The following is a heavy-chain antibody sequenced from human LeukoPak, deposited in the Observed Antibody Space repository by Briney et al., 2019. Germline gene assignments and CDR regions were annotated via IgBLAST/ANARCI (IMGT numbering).Heavy chain of an antibody. CDR1: GYTFTSHD. D-gene: IGHD3-10*01. J-gene: IGHJ5*02. CDR2: MNPNSGNT. Sequence: GASVKVSCKASGYTFTSHDINWVRQATGQGLEWMGWMNPNSGNTGYAQKFQGRVTMTRNTSISTAYMELSSLRSEDTAVYYCARDVTMVRGVQFDPWGQGTLVTVSS. CDR3: ARDVTMVRGVQFDP. V-gene: IGHV1-8*01.